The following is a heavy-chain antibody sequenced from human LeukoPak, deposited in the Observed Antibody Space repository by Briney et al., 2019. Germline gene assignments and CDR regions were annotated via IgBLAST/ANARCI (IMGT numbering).Heavy chain of an antibody. J-gene: IGHJ4*02. D-gene: IGHD3-10*01. V-gene: IGHV3-23*01. CDR3: VGGPGY. CDR1: GFAFSTYS. CDR2: ISASGGST. Sequence: GGSLRLSCAASGFAFSTYSMSWVRQLPGKGLEWVSVISASGGSTYYADPVKGRFTISRDNAKNSLYVQMNSLRAEDTAVYYCVGGPGYWGQGTLVTVSS.